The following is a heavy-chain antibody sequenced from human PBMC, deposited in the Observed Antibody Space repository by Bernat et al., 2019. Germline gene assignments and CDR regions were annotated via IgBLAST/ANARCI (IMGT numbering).Heavy chain of an antibody. V-gene: IGHV1-18*01. J-gene: IGHJ3*02. CDR1: GYTFTSYG. D-gene: IGHD6-6*01. CDR3: ERVSSSCLGGDAFDI. Sequence: QVQLVQSGAEVKKPGASVKVSCKASGYTFTSYGISWVRQAPGQGLEWMGWISAYNGNTNYAQKIQVRVTRTTDTSKSTAYMELRSLRSDDTAVYYCERVSSSCLGGDAFDIWGRGRMVTVSS. CDR2: ISAYNGNT.